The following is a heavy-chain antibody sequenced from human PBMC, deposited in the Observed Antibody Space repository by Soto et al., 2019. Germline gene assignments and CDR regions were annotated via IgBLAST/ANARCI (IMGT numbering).Heavy chain of an antibody. Sequence: ASVKVSCKASGYTLTSYGINWVRQATGQGLEWMGWVNPNSGNTGYAQKFQGRVTMTRNTSISTAYMELSSLRSEDTAVYYCARFNWNDVAFDIWGQGTMVTVSS. CDR3: ARFNWNDVAFDI. CDR1: GYTLTSYG. V-gene: IGHV1-8*01. CDR2: VNPNSGNT. J-gene: IGHJ3*02. D-gene: IGHD1-1*01.